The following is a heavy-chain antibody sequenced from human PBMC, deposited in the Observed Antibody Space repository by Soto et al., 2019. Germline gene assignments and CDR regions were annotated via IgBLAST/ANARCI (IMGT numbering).Heavy chain of an antibody. CDR3: AARVGSSALYYYGMDV. Sequence: GESLKISCKGSVYRFTSYWIGWVRQMPGKGLEWMGIIDPGDSDTRYSPSFQGQVTISVDKSISTAYLQWSSLKASDTAMYYCAARVGSSALYYYGMDVWGQGTTVTVSS. D-gene: IGHD3-10*01. J-gene: IGHJ6*02. CDR1: VYRFTSYW. CDR2: IDPGDSDT. V-gene: IGHV5-51*01.